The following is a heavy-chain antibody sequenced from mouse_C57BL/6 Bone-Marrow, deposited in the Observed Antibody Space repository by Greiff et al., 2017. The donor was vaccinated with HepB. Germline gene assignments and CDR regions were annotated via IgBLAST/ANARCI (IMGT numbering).Heavy chain of an antibody. CDR1: GYTFTSYW. Sequence: QVQLQQPGAELVKPGASVKLSCKASGYTFTSYWMHWVKQRPGQGLEWIGMIHPNSGSTNYNEKFKSKATLTVDKSSSTAYMQLSSLTSEDSAVYYCAYRWLLRAMDYWGQGTSVTVSS. D-gene: IGHD2-3*01. J-gene: IGHJ4*01. CDR2: IHPNSGST. V-gene: IGHV1-64*01. CDR3: AYRWLLRAMDY.